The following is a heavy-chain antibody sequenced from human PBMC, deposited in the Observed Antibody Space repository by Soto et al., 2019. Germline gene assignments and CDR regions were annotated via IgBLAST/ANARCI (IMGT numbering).Heavy chain of an antibody. J-gene: IGHJ4*02. CDR2: IYYSGST. Sequence: SETLSLTCTVSGGSISSGDYYWSWIRQPPGKGLEWIGYIYYSGSTYYNPSLKSRVTISVDTSKNQFSLKLSSVTAADTAVYYCARDNMSSYSLFDYWGQGTLVTVSS. CDR3: ARDNMSSYSLFDY. V-gene: IGHV4-30-4*01. D-gene: IGHD2-2*02. CDR1: GGSISSGDYY.